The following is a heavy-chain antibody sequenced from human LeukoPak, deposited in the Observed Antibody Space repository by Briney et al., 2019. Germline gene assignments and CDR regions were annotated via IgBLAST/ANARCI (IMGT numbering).Heavy chain of an antibody. V-gene: IGHV3-48*03. Sequence: GGSLRLSCAASGFTFSSYEMTWVGQAPGKGLEGVSYISSGGSTIYYADSVKGRFTISRDNAKNSLYLQMNSLRAEDTAVYYCARITVVITYFDYWGQGTLVTVSA. CDR1: GFTFSSYE. D-gene: IGHD3-22*01. CDR3: ARITVVITYFDY. J-gene: IGHJ4*02. CDR2: ISSGGSTI.